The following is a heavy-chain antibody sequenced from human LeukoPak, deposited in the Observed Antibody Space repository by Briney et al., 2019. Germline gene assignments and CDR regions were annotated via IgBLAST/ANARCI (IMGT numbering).Heavy chain of an antibody. CDR3: ARPHYDSSGYVDY. D-gene: IGHD3-22*01. CDR2: INSDGSST. V-gene: IGHV3-74*01. CDR1: GFTFSSYW. Sequence: GGSLRLSCAASGFTFSSYWMHWVRQAPGKGLVWVSRINSDGSSTSYADSVKGQFTISRDNAKNTLYLQMNSLRAEDTAVYYCARPHYDSSGYVDYWGQGTLVTVSS. J-gene: IGHJ4*02.